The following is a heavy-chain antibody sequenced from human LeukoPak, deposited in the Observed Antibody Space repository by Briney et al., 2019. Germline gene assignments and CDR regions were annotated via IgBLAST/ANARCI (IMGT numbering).Heavy chain of an antibody. Sequence: PGGSLRLSCGASGFTFGYYGMNWVRQAPGKGLEWVAVISDDGNKKYYADSVKGRFTISRDNSKNTVYLQMNSLRAEDSAVYYCAKDSRNYYIAYWGQGTLVIVSS. V-gene: IGHV3-30*18. CDR2: ISDDGNKK. J-gene: IGHJ4*02. CDR3: AKDSRNYYIAY. CDR1: GFTFGYYG.